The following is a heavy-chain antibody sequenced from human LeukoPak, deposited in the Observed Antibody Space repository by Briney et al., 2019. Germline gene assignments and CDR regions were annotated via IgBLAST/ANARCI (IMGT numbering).Heavy chain of an antibody. CDR3: ARGGGWGNWNDAVDY. CDR1: GGSISSGSYY. V-gene: IGHV4-61*01. D-gene: IGHD1-1*01. CDR2: IHNSGST. Sequence: SETLSLTCTVSGGSISSGSYYWSWIRQTPGKGLEWIGYIHNSGSTTYNPSLKSPVSISVDTSKNQFSLKVNSVTAADTAVYYCARGGGWGNWNDAVDYWGQGTLVTVSS. J-gene: IGHJ4*02.